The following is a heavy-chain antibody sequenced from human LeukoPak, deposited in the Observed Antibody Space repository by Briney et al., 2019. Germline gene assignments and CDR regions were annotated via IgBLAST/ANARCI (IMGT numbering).Heavy chain of an antibody. CDR1: GYTFISNG. J-gene: IGHJ6*03. V-gene: IGHV1-18*01. CDR3: ARDSTSWWENSNYYYIDA. D-gene: IGHD2-15*01. CDR2: ISPYNGNT. Sequence: GASVKVSCKASGYTFISNGITWVRQAPGQGLEWMGRISPYNGNTKYAQKVQGRVTMTTDTSTSTAYMEGRSLRQDDTAVYFCARDSTSWWENSNYYYIDAWGKGTTVTVSS.